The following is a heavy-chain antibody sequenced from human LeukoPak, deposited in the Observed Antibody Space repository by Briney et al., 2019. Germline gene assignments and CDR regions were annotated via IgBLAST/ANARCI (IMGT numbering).Heavy chain of an antibody. D-gene: IGHD1-1*01. CDR2: ISYSGST. Sequence: SETLSLTCTVSGVAISSSSYYWGWIRPPPGEGLGWIGGISYSGSTYYNPSLTSRVTISVDTSMNQFSLKLSSVTAADTALYYWASYKLERRAFDIWGQGTMGTVSS. V-gene: IGHV4-39*01. CDR3: ASYKLERRAFDI. CDR1: GVAISSSSYY. J-gene: IGHJ3*02.